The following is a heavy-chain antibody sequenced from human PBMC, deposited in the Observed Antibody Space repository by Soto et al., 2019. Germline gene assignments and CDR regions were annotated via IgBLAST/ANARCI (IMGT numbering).Heavy chain of an antibody. CDR2: IYYSGST. CDR1: GGSISSGGYY. J-gene: IGHJ3*02. D-gene: IGHD2-2*01. CDR3: ARSLIVVVPAAREPHDAFDI. Sequence: SETLSLTCTVSGGSISSGGYYWSWIRQHPGKGLEWIGYIYYSGSTYYNPSLKSRVTISVDTSKNQFSLKLSSVTAADTAVYYCARSLIVVVPAAREPHDAFDIWGQGTMVTVS. V-gene: IGHV4-31*03.